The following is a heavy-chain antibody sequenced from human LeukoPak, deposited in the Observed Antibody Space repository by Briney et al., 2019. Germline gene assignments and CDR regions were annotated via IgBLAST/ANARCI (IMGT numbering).Heavy chain of an antibody. V-gene: IGHV4-30-4*01. J-gene: IGHJ4*02. Sequence: SQTLSLTCTVSGGSISSGDYYWSWIRQPPGKGLEWIGYIYYSGSTYYNPSLKSRVTISVDTSKNQFSLKLTSVTAADTAVYYCASSPSGYWWNFDCWGQGTLVTVSS. D-gene: IGHD3-22*01. CDR1: GGSISSGDYY. CDR3: ASSPSGYWWNFDC. CDR2: IYYSGST.